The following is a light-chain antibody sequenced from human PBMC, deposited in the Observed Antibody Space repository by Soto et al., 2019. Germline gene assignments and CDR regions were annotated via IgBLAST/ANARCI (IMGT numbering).Light chain of an antibody. Sequence: DIQMTQSPSFLSASVGDRVTITCRASQGISRYLAWYQQKPGKAPKLLIYTASPLQSGVPSRFSGSGSRTEFTLTTSSLQPDDFATYYCQHYNSYSDAFGQGTKVDIK. CDR3: QHYNSYSDA. J-gene: IGKJ1*01. CDR1: QGISRY. CDR2: TAS. V-gene: IGKV1-9*01.